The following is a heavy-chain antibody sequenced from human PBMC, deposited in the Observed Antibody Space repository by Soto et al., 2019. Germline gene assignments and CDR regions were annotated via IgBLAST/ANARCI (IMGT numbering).Heavy chain of an antibody. CDR3: ALVSTPPAS. J-gene: IGHJ5*02. Sequence: RGESLKISCKGSGYSFTSYWITCVRQMPGKGLEWMGRIDPTDSYTDYSPSFQGHVTISADKSINTAYLQWSSLKASDTGMYYCALVSTPPASWGQGTMVTVSS. V-gene: IGHV5-10-1*01. CDR1: GYSFTSYW. CDR2: IDPTDSYT. D-gene: IGHD2-15*01.